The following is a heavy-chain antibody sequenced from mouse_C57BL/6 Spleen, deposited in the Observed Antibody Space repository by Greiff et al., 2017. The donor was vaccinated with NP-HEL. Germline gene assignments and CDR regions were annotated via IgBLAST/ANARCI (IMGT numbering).Heavy chain of an antibody. Sequence: VQLKQSGPELVKPGASVKIPCKASGYTFTDYNMDWVKQSHGKSLEWIGDINPNNGGTIYNQKFKGKATLTVDKSSSTAYMELRSLTSEDTAVYYCARPYYYGSSSAWFAYWGQGTLVTVSA. CDR3: ARPYYYGSSSAWFAY. J-gene: IGHJ3*01. CDR2: INPNNGGT. CDR1: GYTFTDYN. V-gene: IGHV1-18*01. D-gene: IGHD1-1*01.